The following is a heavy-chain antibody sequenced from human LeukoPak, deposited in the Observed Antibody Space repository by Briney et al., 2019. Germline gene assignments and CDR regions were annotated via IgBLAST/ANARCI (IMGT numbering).Heavy chain of an antibody. CDR2: ISGSGGST. D-gene: IGHD3-22*01. Sequence: GGSLRLSCAASGFTFSSYGMSWVRQAPGKGLEWVSAISGSGGSTYYADSVKGRFTISRDNAKNSLYLQMNSLRAEDTAVYYCARDFVADYYDSSGYYPPYYYYMDVWGKGTTVTISS. CDR1: GFTFSSYG. CDR3: ARDFVADYYDSSGYYPPYYYYMDV. V-gene: IGHV3-23*01. J-gene: IGHJ6*03.